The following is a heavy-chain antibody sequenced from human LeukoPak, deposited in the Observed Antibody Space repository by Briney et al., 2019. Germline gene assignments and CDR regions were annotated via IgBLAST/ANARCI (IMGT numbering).Heavy chain of an antibody. CDR2: IRYDGSNK. J-gene: IGHJ3*02. D-gene: IGHD2-2*01. CDR3: AKDHAPNFVVVPAAVDDGDI. CDR1: GFTFSSYG. V-gene: IGHV3-30*02. Sequence: PGGSLRLSCAASGFTFSSYGMHWVRQAPGKGLEWVAFIRYDGSNKYYADSVKGRFTISRDNSKNTLYLQMNSLRAEDTAVYYCAKDHAPNFVVVPAAVDDGDIWGQGTMVTVSS.